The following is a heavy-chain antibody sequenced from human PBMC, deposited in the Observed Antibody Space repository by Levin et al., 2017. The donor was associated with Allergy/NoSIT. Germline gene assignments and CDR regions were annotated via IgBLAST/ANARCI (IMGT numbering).Heavy chain of an antibody. Sequence: ASVKVSCAASGFTFSSYAMSWVRQAPGKGLEWVSAISGSGGSTYYADSVKGRFTISRDNSKNTLYLQMNSLRAEDTAVYYCAKDPLGIIAVAGTFDYWGQGTLVTVSS. CDR1: GFTFSSYA. CDR2: ISGSGGST. J-gene: IGHJ4*02. V-gene: IGHV3-23*01. D-gene: IGHD6-19*01. CDR3: AKDPLGIIAVAGTFDY.